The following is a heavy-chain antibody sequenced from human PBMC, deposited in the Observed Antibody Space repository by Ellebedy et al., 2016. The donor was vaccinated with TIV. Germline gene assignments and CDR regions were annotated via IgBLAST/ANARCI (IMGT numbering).Heavy chain of an antibody. CDR1: GFGFSSNR. J-gene: IGHJ5*02. V-gene: IGHV5-51*01. CDR2: IYPGDSET. Sequence: GESLKISXQGSGFGFSSNRIAWVRQMPGKGLEWMGNIYPGDSETKYSPSFPGQVTISADKSISTAYLQWSSLKASDTAMYACARQMAAYRRGGNCDWFGPWGQGTLVTVSS. D-gene: IGHD4-23*01. CDR3: ARQMAAYRRGGNCDWFGP.